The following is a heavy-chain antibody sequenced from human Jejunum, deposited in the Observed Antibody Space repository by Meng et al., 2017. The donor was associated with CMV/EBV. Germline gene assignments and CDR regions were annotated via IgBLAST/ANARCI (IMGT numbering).Heavy chain of an antibody. CDR3: AITLNDVSDI. CDR1: GFTFSTYW. D-gene: IGHD1-14*01. CDR2: IKPDGREK. J-gene: IGHJ3*02. V-gene: IGHV3-7*01. Sequence: WEVSGFTFSTYWMCWVRQAPGRGLEWVANIKPDGREKNYLDSVKGRLTISGDNAKSSLYLQMNSLRAEDTAVYYCAITLNDVSDIWGQGTKVTVSS.